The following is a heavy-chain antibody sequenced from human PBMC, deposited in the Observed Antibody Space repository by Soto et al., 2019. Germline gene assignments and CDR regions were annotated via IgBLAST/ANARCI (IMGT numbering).Heavy chain of an antibody. D-gene: IGHD2-21*02. CDR2: INPSGGST. V-gene: IGHV1-46*01. CDR1: GYTFTSYY. Sequence: ASVKVSCKASGYTFTSYYMHWVRQAPGQGLEWMGIINPSGGSTSYAQKFQGRVTMTRDTSTSTVYMELSSLRSEDTAVYYCARPSEDIVVVTAQYYFDYWGQGTLVTVS. CDR3: ARPSEDIVVVTAQYYFDY. J-gene: IGHJ4*02.